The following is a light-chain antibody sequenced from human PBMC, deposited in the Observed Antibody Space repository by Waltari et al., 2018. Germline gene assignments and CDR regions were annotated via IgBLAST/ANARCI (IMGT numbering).Light chain of an antibody. Sequence: DIVMTQSPDSLAVSLGERATINCKSSQSVFYNSNNKNYLAWYKQKAGQPPTLLIYWASSRESGVPDRFSGSVSGTDFTLTISSLQAEDVAVYYCQQYYTAPYSFGQGTKLEIK. CDR2: WAS. J-gene: IGKJ2*03. CDR1: QSVFYNSNNKNY. V-gene: IGKV4-1*01. CDR3: QQYYTAPYS.